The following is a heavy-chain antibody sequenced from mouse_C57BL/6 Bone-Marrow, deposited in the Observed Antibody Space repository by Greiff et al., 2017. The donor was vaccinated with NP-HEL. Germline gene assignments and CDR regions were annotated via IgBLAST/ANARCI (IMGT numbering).Heavy chain of an antibody. CDR2: ISNKANGDTT. CDR1: GYTFTDYY. Sequence: EVHLVESGGGLVQPGGSLSLSCAASGYTFTDYYMSWVRQPPGQALEWMGFISNKANGDTTEYSVSVKGRFTISRDNSQSILYLQMIALRAEDSATYYCSRYWYYGRSPYFDYWGQGTTLTVSS. J-gene: IGHJ2*01. D-gene: IGHD1-1*01. CDR3: SRYWYYGRSPYFDY. V-gene: IGHV7-3*01.